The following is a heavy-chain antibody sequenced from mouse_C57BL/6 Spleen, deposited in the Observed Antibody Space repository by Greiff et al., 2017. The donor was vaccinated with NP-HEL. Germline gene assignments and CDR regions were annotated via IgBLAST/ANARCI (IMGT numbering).Heavy chain of an antibody. V-gene: IGHV1-82*01. CDR2: IYPGDGDT. D-gene: IGHD3-2*02. CDR1: GYAFSSSW. Sequence: LVESGPELVKPGASVKISCKASGYAFSSSWMNWVKQRPGKGLEWIGRIYPGDGDTNYNGKFKGKATLTADKSSSTAYMQLSSLTSEDSAVYFCARGGTAQAKGYYFDYWGQGTTLTVSS. CDR3: ARGGTAQAKGYYFDY. J-gene: IGHJ2*01.